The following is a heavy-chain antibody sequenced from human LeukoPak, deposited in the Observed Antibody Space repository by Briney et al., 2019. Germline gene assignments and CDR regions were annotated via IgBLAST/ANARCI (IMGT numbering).Heavy chain of an antibody. V-gene: IGHV3-23*01. CDR2: MGSTGDGT. Sequence: PGGSLRLSCAASGFTFSSYAMSWVRQAPGRGLEWVSAMGSTGDGTFYADSVKGRFTISRDNSKNTLYLQMNSLRSEDTAVYYCASLILTHDAFDIWGQGTMVTVSS. J-gene: IGHJ3*02. CDR3: ASLILTHDAFDI. CDR1: GFTFSSYA. D-gene: IGHD2-15*01.